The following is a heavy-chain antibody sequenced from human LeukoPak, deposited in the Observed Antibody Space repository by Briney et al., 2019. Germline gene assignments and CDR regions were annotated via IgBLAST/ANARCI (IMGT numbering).Heavy chain of an antibody. CDR2: MSYSGST. CDR1: GDSISSSDYY. V-gene: IGHV4-39*07. D-gene: IGHD2-2*01. Sequence: SETLSLTCTVSGDSISSSDYYWGWIRQPPGKGLEWIGSMSYSGSTDYNPPLKSRVTMSVDTSKNQISLKLTSVTAADTAVYYCARKLASSTLKAGAFDIWGQGTMVTVSS. J-gene: IGHJ3*02. CDR3: ARKLASSTLKAGAFDI.